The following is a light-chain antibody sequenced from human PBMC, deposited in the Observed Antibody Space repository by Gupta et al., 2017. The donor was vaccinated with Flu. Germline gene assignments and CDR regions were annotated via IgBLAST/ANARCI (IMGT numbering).Light chain of an antibody. J-gene: IGLJ1*01. CDR2: SAN. Sequence: SNSNIGSNTVAWYQQLPGAAPKGLIYSANQRPSGVPDRFSGSKSGSSASLGISGLESEDEADYYCAAWDDSLNGYVFGTGTKVTVL. V-gene: IGLV1-44*01. CDR1: NSNIGSNT. CDR3: AAWDDSLNGYV.